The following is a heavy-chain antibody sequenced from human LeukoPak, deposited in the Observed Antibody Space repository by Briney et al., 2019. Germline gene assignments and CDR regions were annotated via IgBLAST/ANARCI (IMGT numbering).Heavy chain of an antibody. D-gene: IGHD2-21*01. V-gene: IGHV3-48*01. CDR1: GFTFSSYS. CDR3: ARGDYYFEP. Sequence: GGSLRLSCTTSGFTFSSYSMNWVRQAPGKGLEWVSYISSIRNTIYYADSVKGRFTISRDNTKNSLYLQMNSLRAEDTAVYFCARGDYYFEPWGQGTLVTVSS. J-gene: IGHJ5*02. CDR2: ISSIRNTI.